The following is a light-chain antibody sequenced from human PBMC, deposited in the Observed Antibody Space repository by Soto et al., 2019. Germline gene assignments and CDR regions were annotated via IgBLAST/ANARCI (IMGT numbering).Light chain of an antibody. CDR3: CSYAGNGAWV. CDR1: SSDIGGYNY. Sequence: QSALTQPASVSGSPGQSITISCTGTSSDIGGYNYVSWFQQHPGNAPKLMIYEVSNRPSGVSNRFSGSKSGNTASLTISGLQAEDEGDFYCCSYAGNGAWVFGGVTKVTVL. V-gene: IGLV2-14*01. CDR2: EVS. J-gene: IGLJ3*02.